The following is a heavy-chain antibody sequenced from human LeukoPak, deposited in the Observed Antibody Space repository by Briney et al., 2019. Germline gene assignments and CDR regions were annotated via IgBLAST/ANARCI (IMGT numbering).Heavy chain of an antibody. D-gene: IGHD6-13*01. CDR3: ARDAIAAAGTPIDY. CDR1: GFTFSSYS. Sequence: PGGSLRLSCAASGFTFSSYSMNWVRQAPGKGLEWVSSISSSSSYIYYADSVKGRFTIPRDNAKNSLYLQMNSLRAEDTAVYYCARDAIAAAGTPIDYWGQGTLVTVSS. CDR2: ISSSSSYI. J-gene: IGHJ4*02. V-gene: IGHV3-21*01.